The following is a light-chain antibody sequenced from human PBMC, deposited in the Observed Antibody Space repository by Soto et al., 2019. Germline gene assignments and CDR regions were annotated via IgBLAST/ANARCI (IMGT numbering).Light chain of an antibody. J-gene: IGKJ5*01. CDR1: QSVNTRH. Sequence: EIVLTQSPGTLSLSPGERATLSCRASQSVNTRHLAWYQQKPGQAPRLLISDASSRAPGIPDRFSGSGSGTDFTLTISRLEPEDFAVYYCQQYGSSPPNTFGQGTRLEIK. V-gene: IGKV3-20*01. CDR2: DAS. CDR3: QQYGSSPPNT.